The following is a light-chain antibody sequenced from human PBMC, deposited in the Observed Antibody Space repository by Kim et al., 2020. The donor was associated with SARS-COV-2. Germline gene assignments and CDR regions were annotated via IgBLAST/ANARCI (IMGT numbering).Light chain of an antibody. J-gene: IGKJ4*01. V-gene: IGKV1D-13*01. CDR1: QAISTA. CDR3: QQFNDYPLT. Sequence: ASVGDRVTITCRASQAISTALAWYQQKPGKPPKILIYDASTLKSGVPSRFSGSGSGTDFTLTISSLQPEDLATYFCQQFNDYPLTFGGGTKVDIK. CDR2: DAS.